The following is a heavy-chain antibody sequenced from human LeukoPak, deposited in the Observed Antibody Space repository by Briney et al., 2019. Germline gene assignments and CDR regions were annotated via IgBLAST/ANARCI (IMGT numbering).Heavy chain of an antibody. CDR1: GGSISSSSYY. CDR2: IYYSGST. Sequence: SETLSLTCTVSGGSISSSSYYWGWIRQPPGKGLEWIGSIYYSGSTYYNPSLKSRVTISVDTSKNQFSLKLSSVTAADTAVYYCARGRITMVRGVIGRQYYYYGMDVWGQGTTVTVSS. V-gene: IGHV4-39*01. J-gene: IGHJ6*02. CDR3: ARGRITMVRGVIGRQYYYYGMDV. D-gene: IGHD3-10*01.